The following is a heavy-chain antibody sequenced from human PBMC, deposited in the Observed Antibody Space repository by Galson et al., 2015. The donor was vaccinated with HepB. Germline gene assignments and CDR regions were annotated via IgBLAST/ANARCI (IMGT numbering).Heavy chain of an antibody. CDR3: ARTTNDFRSGYGRNWFDP. V-gene: IGHV3-9*01. Sequence: SLRLSCAASGFTFDDYAMHWVRQAPGKGLEWVSGISWNSGSIGYADSVKGRFTISRDNAKNSLYLQMNSLRAEDTALYYCARTTNDFRSGYGRNWFDPWGQGTLVTVSS. D-gene: IGHD3-3*01. CDR1: GFTFDDYA. CDR2: ISWNSGSI. J-gene: IGHJ5*02.